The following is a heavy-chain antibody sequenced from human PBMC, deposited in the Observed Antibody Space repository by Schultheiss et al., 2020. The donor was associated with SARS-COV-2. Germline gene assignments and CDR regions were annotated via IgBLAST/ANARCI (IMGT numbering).Heavy chain of an antibody. CDR1: GFTFSNAW. D-gene: IGHD2-21*01. Sequence: GGSLRLSCAASGFTFSNAWMSWVRQAPGKGLEWVGRIKSKTDGGTTDYAAPVKGRFTISRDDSKNTLYLQMNSLRAEDTAVYYCARDSRSGYCYDYWGQGTLVTVSS. V-gene: IGHV3-15*01. J-gene: IGHJ4*02. CDR2: IKSKTDGGTT. CDR3: ARDSRSGYCYDY.